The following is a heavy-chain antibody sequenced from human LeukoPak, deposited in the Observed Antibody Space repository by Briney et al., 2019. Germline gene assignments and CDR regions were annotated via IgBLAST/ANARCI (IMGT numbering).Heavy chain of an antibody. Sequence: GWSLRLSCAVSGFTFSRFWLSWVRQPPGKGLEWVADINEDGSEKYYVDSVKGRFTISRDNAKNSLYLQMHSLTAEDTALYYCTGETYYFDYWGQGTLVTVSS. CDR1: GFTFSRFW. J-gene: IGHJ4*02. CDR2: INEDGSEK. D-gene: IGHD3-16*01. V-gene: IGHV3-7*01. CDR3: TGETYYFDY.